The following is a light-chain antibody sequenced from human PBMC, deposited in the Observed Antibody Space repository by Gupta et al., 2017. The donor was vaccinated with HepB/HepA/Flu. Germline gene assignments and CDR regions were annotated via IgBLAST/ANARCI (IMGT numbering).Light chain of an antibody. J-gene: IGKJ1*01. CDR2: KAS. Sequence: DIQMTQSPSTLSPSVGDRVTTTCRASQSISSWLAWYQQKPGKAPNLLIYKASSLESGIPSRFSGSGSGTEFTLTISSLQPDDFATYYCQQDNSYPWTFGQGTKVEIK. CDR1: QSISSW. V-gene: IGKV1-5*03. CDR3: QQDNSYPWT.